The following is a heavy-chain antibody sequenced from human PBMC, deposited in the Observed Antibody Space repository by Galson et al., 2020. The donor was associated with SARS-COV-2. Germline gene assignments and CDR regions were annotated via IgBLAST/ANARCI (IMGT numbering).Heavy chain of an antibody. Sequence: GESLKISCAASGFIFSHYAMHWVRQAPGKGLEWVAVIWSDGHNKYYGDSVQGRFTISRDNSKNTVNLEMNTLRDEDTAVYYCASSIMVAGAIDYWGQGTLVTVSS. D-gene: IGHD6-19*01. V-gene: IGHV3-33*01. CDR2: IWSDGHNK. CDR1: GFIFSHYA. CDR3: ASSIMVAGAIDY. J-gene: IGHJ4*02.